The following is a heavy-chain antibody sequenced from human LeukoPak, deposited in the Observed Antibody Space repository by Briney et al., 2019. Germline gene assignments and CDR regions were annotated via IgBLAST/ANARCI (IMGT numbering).Heavy chain of an antibody. J-gene: IGHJ6*02. CDR2: IWNDGKSK. V-gene: IGHV3-33*01. CDR1: GFSFSSYV. D-gene: IGHD6-13*01. Sequence: GGSLRLSCAASGFSFSSYVMHWVRQAPGKGLEWVAVIWNDGKSKHVAGSVKGRFTTSRDNSNNTLFLQMNSLRVEDTAVYFCARPDNSWRVYYYNGLDVWGHGTTVTVS. CDR3: ARPDNSWRVYYYNGLDV.